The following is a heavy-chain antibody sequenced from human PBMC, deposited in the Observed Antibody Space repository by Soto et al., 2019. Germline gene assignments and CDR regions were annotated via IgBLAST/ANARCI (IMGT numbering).Heavy chain of an antibody. D-gene: IGHD3-10*01. CDR2: TKDKAYSYTT. J-gene: IGHJ4*02. V-gene: IGHV3-72*01. CDR3: ASSRGVFGY. Sequence: EVQLVESGGDLVQPGGSLRISCSASGFSLSDLFIDWVRQAPGKGLEWVGRTKDKAYSYTTEYAASMKGRFTISRDESRNSLYLQMSSLKTEDTAVYYCASSRGVFGYWGQGTLVTVSS. CDR1: GFSLSDLF.